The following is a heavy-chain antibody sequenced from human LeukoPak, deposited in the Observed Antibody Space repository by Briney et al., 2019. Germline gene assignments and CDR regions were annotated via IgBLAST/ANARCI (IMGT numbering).Heavy chain of an antibody. CDR3: ARHSGSGRQALGY. Sequence: ASVKVSCKASGYTYSNYGISWVRQAPGLGLEWMGWTSYNGNTNYAQKFQDRVTMTTDTSTTTAYMELRSLESDDTAVYYCARHSGSGRQALGYWGQGTLVTVSS. CDR2: TSYNGNT. CDR1: GYTYSNYG. V-gene: IGHV1-18*04. J-gene: IGHJ4*02. D-gene: IGHD5-12*01.